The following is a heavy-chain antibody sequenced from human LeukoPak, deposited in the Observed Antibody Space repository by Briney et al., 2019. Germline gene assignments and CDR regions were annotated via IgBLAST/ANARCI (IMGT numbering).Heavy chain of an antibody. CDR1: GFTFSSYA. J-gene: IGHJ4*02. V-gene: IGHV3-30-3*01. D-gene: IGHD2-15*01. CDR3: ARDSRSYCSGGSCYEVRDY. CDR2: ISYDGSNK. Sequence: GGSLRLSCAASGFTFSSYAMHWVRQAPGKGPEWVAVISYDGSNKYYADSVKGRFTISRDNSKNTLYLQMNSLRAEDTAVYYCARDSRSYCSGGSCYEVRDYWGQGTLVTVSS.